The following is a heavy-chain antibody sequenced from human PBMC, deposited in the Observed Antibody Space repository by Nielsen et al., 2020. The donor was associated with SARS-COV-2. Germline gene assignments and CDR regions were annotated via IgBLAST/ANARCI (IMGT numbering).Heavy chain of an antibody. CDR2: ISWDGGST. CDR1: GFTFDDYT. Sequence: GGSLRLSCAASGFTFDDYTMHWVRQAPGKGLEWVSLISWDGGSTYYADSVKGRFTISRDNSKNSLYLQMNSLRSEDTAVYYCARLQSGSYTGMDVWGQGTTVTVSS. V-gene: IGHV3-43*01. CDR3: ARLQSGSYTGMDV. J-gene: IGHJ6*02. D-gene: IGHD1-26*01.